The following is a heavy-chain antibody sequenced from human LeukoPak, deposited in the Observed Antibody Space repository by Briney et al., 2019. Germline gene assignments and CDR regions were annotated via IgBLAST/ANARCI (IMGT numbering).Heavy chain of an antibody. Sequence: SETLSLTCSVSGGSISSYYWSWIRQPPGKGLEWIGYIYYSGSTNYNPSLKSRVTISVDTSKHQFSLKLRSVTAADTAVYYCARTTEGGYTYDYFYYYYMDVWGKGTTVTISS. J-gene: IGHJ6*03. CDR2: IYYSGST. CDR3: ARTTEGGYTYDYFYYYYMDV. CDR1: GGSISSYY. V-gene: IGHV4-59*01. D-gene: IGHD5-18*01.